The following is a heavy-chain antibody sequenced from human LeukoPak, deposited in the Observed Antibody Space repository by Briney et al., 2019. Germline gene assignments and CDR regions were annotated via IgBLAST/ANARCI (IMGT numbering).Heavy chain of an antibody. V-gene: IGHV3-15*04. J-gene: IGHJ6*02. Sequence: PGGSLRLSCAASGFTFSNAWTSWVRQVPGKGLEWVGQIVSKIDGGTTDYAAPVKGRFTISRDDSESMLYLQMNSLKIEDTAVYYCTTDEDWNYARKDVWGQGATVIVSS. CDR2: IVSKIDGGTT. CDR1: GFTFSNAW. D-gene: IGHD1-7*01. CDR3: TTDEDWNYARKDV.